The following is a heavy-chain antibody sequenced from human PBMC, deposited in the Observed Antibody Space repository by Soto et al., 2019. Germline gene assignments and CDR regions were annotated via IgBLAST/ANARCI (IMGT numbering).Heavy chain of an antibody. CDR2: ISGSGGST. CDR1: GFTFSSYA. CDR3: SKARCSTTNCYVPDY. D-gene: IGHD2-2*01. Sequence: PGGSLRLSCAASGFTFSSYAMSWVRQAPGKGLEWVSAISGSGGSTYYADSVKGRFSISRDNPKNTLYLQMNSLRGEDTAMYYCSKARCSTTNCYVPDYWGQGTLVTSPQ. V-gene: IGHV3-23*01. J-gene: IGHJ4*02.